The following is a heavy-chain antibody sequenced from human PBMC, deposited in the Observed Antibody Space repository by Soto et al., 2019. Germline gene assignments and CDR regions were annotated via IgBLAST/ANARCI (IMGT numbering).Heavy chain of an antibody. CDR3: VRGGLRITMIVVVTHHDAFDI. D-gene: IGHD3-22*01. Sequence: ASVKVSCKASGYTFTSYGISWVRQAPGQGLEWMGWISAYSGNTNYAQKLQGRVTMTTDTSTSTAYMELRSLRSDDTAVYYCVRGGLRITMIVVVTHHDAFDIWGQGTMVTVSS. CDR1: GYTFTSYG. V-gene: IGHV1-18*01. CDR2: ISAYSGNT. J-gene: IGHJ3*02.